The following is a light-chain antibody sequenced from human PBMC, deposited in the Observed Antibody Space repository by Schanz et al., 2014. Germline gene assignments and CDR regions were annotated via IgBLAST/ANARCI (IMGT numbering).Light chain of an antibody. CDR3: SSYTSSSTLGV. CDR1: SSDVGGYNY. Sequence: QSVLTQPASVSGSPGQSITISCTGTSSDVGGYNYVSWYQHHPGKAPKLMIYEVSKRPSGVPDRFSGSKSGNTASLTVSGLQAEDEADYYCSSYTSSSTLGVFGGGTKLTVL. V-gene: IGLV2-14*01. J-gene: IGLJ2*01. CDR2: EVS.